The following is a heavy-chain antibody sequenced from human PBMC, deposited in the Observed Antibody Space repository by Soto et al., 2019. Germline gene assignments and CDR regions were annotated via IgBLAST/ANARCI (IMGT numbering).Heavy chain of an antibody. D-gene: IGHD1-26*01. CDR2: IYHCGST. CDR3: TRRGSSGTPVDY. V-gene: IGHV4-38-2*01. Sequence: SETLSLTCGVSDYSISSGYYWGWIRQPPGKGLEWIGNIYHCGSTHYNPALKSRVTISVDTSKNQFSLKIESVTAADSAVYYCTRRGSSGTPVDYWGQGTLVTVSS. CDR1: DYSISSGYY. J-gene: IGHJ4*02.